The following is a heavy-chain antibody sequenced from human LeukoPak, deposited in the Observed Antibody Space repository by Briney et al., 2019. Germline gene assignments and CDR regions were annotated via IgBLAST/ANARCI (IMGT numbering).Heavy chain of an antibody. D-gene: IGHD5-18*01. CDR2: INTKSGAT. J-gene: IGHJ4*02. Sequence: ASVKVSCKASEYTFIDYYIHWVRQAPGQGLEWMGWINTKSGATNYAQKFLGRVSMTRDTSIDTAYMELSRLRSDDTAVYYCAREDTAMAFDYWGQGTLVTVSS. V-gene: IGHV1-2*02. CDR1: EYTFIDYY. CDR3: AREDTAMAFDY.